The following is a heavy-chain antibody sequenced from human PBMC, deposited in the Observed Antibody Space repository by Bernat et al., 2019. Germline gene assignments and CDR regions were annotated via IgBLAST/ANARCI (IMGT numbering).Heavy chain of an antibody. CDR1: GFTFTNYV. CDR3: VKEPENGWLFDS. CDR2: ITGSGGGT. V-gene: IGHV3-23*01. J-gene: IGHJ4*02. Sequence: EVQLLESGGGLVQPGGSLRLSCAASGFTFTNYVMSWVRQAPGKGLEWISTITGSGGGTWYTGSVKGRFSISRDNSRNTLYLQMSSLRVEDTAVYYCVKEPENGWLFDSWGQGALVTVSS. D-gene: IGHD3-22*01.